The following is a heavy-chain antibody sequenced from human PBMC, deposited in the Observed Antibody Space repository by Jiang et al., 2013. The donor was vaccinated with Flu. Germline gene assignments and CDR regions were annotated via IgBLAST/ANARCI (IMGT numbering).Heavy chain of an antibody. CDR3: ARADGGVHDY. J-gene: IGHJ4*02. V-gene: IGHV3-11*06. Sequence: GFTFSDYYMSWIRQAPGKGLEWISYISTSSGYTNYADSVKGRFTISRDNAKNSLSLQMNTLKAEDTAVYYCARADGGVHDYWGQGTLVTVSS. CDR1: GFTFSDYY. CDR2: ISTSSGYT. D-gene: IGHD3-10*01.